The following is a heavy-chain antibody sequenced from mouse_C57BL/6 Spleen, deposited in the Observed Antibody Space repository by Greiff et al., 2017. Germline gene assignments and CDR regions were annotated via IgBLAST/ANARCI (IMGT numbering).Heavy chain of an antibody. CDR3: ARSWTRPYYYAMDY. CDR1: GYTFTDYN. J-gene: IGHJ4*01. V-gene: IGHV1-18*01. D-gene: IGHD2-13*01. Sequence: EVKLQESGPELVKPGASVKIPCKASGYTFTDYNMDWVKQSHGKSLEWIGDINPNNGGTIYNQKFKGKATLTVDKSSSTAYMELRSLTSEDTAVYYCARSWTRPYYYAMDYWGQGTSVTVSS. CDR2: INPNNGGT.